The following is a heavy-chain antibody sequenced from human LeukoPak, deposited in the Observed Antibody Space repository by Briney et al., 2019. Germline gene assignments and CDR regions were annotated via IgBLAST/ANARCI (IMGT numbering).Heavy chain of an antibody. V-gene: IGHV1-18*01. CDR2: ISAYNGNT. CDR1: GYTFTSYG. Sequence: GASVKVSCKASGYTFTSYGISWVRQAPGQGLEWMGWISAYNGNTNYAQKLQGRVTMTTDTSTSTAYMELRSLRSDDTAVYYCARVSGSHCSGGSCSMGDKRGALEYYFDYWGQGTLVTVSS. D-gene: IGHD2-15*01. CDR3: ARVSGSHCSGGSCSMGDKRGALEYYFDY. J-gene: IGHJ4*02.